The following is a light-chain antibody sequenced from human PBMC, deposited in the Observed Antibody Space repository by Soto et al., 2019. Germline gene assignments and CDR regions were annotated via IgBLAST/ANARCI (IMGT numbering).Light chain of an antibody. J-gene: IGLJ1*01. V-gene: IGLV2-14*01. Sequence: ALTQPSSLSGSPGRSITISCTGSDRDIGAYDYVSWYQQHPGRAPKLLIYGVKNRPSGVSYRFSASKSAFTASLTISGLQAEDEAHYYCSSYTTSYFHVFGPGTKVTVL. CDR2: GVK. CDR3: SSYTTSYFHV. CDR1: DRDIGAYDY.